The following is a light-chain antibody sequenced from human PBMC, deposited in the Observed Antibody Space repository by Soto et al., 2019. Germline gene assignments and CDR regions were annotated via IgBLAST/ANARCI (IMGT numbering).Light chain of an antibody. CDR2: AAS. J-gene: IGKJ1*01. V-gene: IGKV3-20*01. CDR1: QSVRNN. CDR3: QQYGSSGT. Sequence: EIVMTQSPSTLSVSAGESATLSFRASQSVRNNLAWYQQKPGLAPRLLIYAASRRATGIPDRFSGSGSGTDFTLTISRLEPEDFAVYYCQQYGSSGTFGQGTKV.